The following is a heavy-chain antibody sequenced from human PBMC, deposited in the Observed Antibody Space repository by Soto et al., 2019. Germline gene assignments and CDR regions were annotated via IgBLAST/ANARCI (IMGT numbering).Heavy chain of an antibody. CDR3: AKETNAYEINF. D-gene: IGHD3-9*01. CDR1: GLIFSGYA. J-gene: IGHJ4*02. Sequence: QVQLVESGGGVVQPGGSLRLSCAASGLIFSGYAMHWVGQAPGKGLEWVAVISYDGNTQYYADSVKGRFTVSRDNSNNILYVEMNNLRDEDTAMYYCAKETNAYEINFWGQGTLVTVSP. V-gene: IGHV3-30-3*01. CDR2: ISYDGNTQ.